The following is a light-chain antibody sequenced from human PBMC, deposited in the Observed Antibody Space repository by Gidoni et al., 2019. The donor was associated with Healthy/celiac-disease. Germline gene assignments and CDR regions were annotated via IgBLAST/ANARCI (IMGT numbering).Light chain of an antibody. CDR1: QSVSSSY. J-gene: IGKJ3*01. V-gene: IGKV3-20*01. CDR2: GAS. Sequence: EIVFPQSPGTLSLSPGERATLSCRASQSVSSSYLAWYQQKPGQAHRLLIDGASSRATGIPDRCSGSGSGTDFTLTISRLEPEDFAVYYCQQYGSSPRTFGPGTKVEIK. CDR3: QQYGSSPRT.